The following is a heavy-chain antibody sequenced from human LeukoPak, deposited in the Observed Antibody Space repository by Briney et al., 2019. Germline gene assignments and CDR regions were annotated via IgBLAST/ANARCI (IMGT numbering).Heavy chain of an antibody. CDR1: GGSFSGYY. Sequence: PSETLSLTCAVYGGSFSGYYWSWIRQPPGKGLEWIGEINHSGSTNYNPSLKSRVTISVDTSKNQFSLKLSSVTAADTAVYYCARQRYDSSGYIFRDYFDYWGQGTLVTVSS. CDR3: ARQRYDSSGYIFRDYFDY. V-gene: IGHV4-34*01. CDR2: INHSGST. J-gene: IGHJ4*02. D-gene: IGHD3-22*01.